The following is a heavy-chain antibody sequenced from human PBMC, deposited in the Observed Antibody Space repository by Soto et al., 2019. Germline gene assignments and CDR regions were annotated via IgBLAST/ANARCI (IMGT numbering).Heavy chain of an antibody. V-gene: IGHV3-23*01. D-gene: IGHD3-3*01. Sequence: GGSLRLSCAASGFTFSSYAMSWVRQAPGKGLEWVSLISGNGGNTNYADSVRGRFTISGDNSKNIVFLQMRSLRTEDTAIYYCAKGKAHTMFGVDTLFDFWGQGTLVTVSS. CDR1: GFTFSSYA. CDR3: AKGKAHTMFGVDTLFDF. CDR2: ISGNGGNT. J-gene: IGHJ4*02.